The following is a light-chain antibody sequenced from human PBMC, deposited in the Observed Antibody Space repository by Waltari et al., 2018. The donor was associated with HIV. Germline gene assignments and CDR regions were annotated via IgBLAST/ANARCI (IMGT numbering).Light chain of an antibody. CDR3: ATWDDNLNGWV. Sequence: QSVLTQPPSASGPPGQRVTIPCSGRPSNIGTYLVTWYHQVPGTAPKPLIYTHTQRPSGVPDRFSGSKSGTSASLAISGLQSEDEANYYCATWDDNLNGWVFGGGTKLTVL. CDR2: THT. J-gene: IGLJ3*02. CDR1: PSNIGTYL. V-gene: IGLV1-44*01.